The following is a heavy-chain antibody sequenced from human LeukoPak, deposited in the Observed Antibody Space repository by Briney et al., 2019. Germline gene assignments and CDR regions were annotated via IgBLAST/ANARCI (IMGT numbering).Heavy chain of an antibody. Sequence: ASVKVSCKASGYTFTGYYMHWVRQAPGQGLEWVGWINPNSGGTNYAQKFQGRVTMTRDTSISTAYMELRRLISDDTAVYFCARGVGSSWFDPWGQGTLVTVSS. CDR2: INPNSGGT. J-gene: IGHJ5*02. V-gene: IGHV1-2*02. CDR3: ARGVGSSWFDP. CDR1: GYTFTGYY. D-gene: IGHD1-26*01.